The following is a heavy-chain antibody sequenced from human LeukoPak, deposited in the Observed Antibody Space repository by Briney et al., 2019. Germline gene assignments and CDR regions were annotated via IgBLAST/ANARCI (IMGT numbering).Heavy chain of an antibody. CDR1: GFAFSSYA. V-gene: IGHV3-23*01. CDR3: AKDRGRYSYGSVGY. D-gene: IGHD5-12*01. J-gene: IGHJ4*02. CDR2: ISGSGGST. Sequence: GGSLRLSCAASGFAFSSYAISWVRQAPGKGLEWVSSISGSGGSTYYADSVKGRFTISRDNFKNTLYLQMNSLRVEDTAVYYCAKDRGRYSYGSVGYWGQGTLVTVSS.